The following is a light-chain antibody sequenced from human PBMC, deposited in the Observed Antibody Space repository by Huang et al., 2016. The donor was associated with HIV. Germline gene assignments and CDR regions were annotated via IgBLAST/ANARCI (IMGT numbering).Light chain of an antibody. Sequence: EIMMTQSPATLSVSPGERAALSCRARQNIVSSLAWYQQKPGQTPRLLIYGASTRATGIPARFSGSGSETEFTLTISSLQSEDFAVYYCQQYYDWPPLTFGGGTEVEIK. CDR2: GAS. CDR1: QNIVSS. CDR3: QQYYDWPPLT. V-gene: IGKV3-15*01. J-gene: IGKJ4*01.